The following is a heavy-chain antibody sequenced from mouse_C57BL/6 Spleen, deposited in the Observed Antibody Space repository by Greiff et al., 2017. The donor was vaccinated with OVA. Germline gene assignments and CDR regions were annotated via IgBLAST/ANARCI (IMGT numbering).Heavy chain of an antibody. CDR1: GFSFNTYA. J-gene: IGHJ4*01. CDR2: IRSKSNNYAT. CDR3: VAAQAPYAMDY. V-gene: IGHV10-1*01. D-gene: IGHD3-2*02. Sequence: EVKLVESGGGLVQPKGSLKLSCAASGFSFNTYAMNWVRQAPGKGLEWVARIRSKSNNYATYYADSVKDRFTISRDDSESMIYLQMNNLKTEDTAMYYCVAAQAPYAMDYWGQGTSVTVSS.